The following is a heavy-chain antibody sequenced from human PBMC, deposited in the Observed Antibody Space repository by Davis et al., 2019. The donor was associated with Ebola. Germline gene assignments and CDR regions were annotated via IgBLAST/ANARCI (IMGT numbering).Heavy chain of an antibody. V-gene: IGHV1-8*01. Sequence: AASVKVSCKASGYTFTTYDIHWVRQATGQGLKWMGWMNPNSENTGYAQKFQGRVTMTRSTSTSTAYMELSSLRSEDTAVYYCARGGYFDWLTRWHYYGMDVWGQGTTVTVSS. J-gene: IGHJ6*02. CDR1: GYTFTTYD. D-gene: IGHD3-9*01. CDR2: MNPNSENT. CDR3: ARGGYFDWLTRWHYYGMDV.